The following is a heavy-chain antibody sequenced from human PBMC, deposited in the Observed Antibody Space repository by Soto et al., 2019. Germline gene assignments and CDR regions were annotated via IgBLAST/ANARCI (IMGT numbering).Heavy chain of an antibody. D-gene: IGHD4-17*01. V-gene: IGHV3-23*01. CDR1: GFTFSSYA. Sequence: EVQLLESGGGLVQPGGSLRLSCAASGFTFSSYAMSWVRQAPGMGLEWVSVISGSGYATYYADSVKGRFTVSRDNSNNTLYLQMNSLRAEDTAVYYCAKEETVLVNYYYYYGMDVWGQGTTVTVSS. CDR3: AKEETVLVNYYYYYGMDV. J-gene: IGHJ6*02. CDR2: ISGSGYAT.